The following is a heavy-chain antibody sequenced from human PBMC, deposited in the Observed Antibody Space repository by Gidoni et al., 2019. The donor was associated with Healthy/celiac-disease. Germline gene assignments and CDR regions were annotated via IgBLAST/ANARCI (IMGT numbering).Heavy chain of an antibody. V-gene: IGHV4-34*01. D-gene: IGHD5-12*01. CDR1: GGSFSGYY. J-gene: IGHJ4*02. CDR2: INHSGST. CDR3: ARRGGLRFDY. Sequence: QVQLQQWGAGLLKPSETLSLTCAVYGGSFSGYYWSWIRQPPGQGLEWLGEINHSGSTNYNPSLKSRVTISVDTSKNQFSLKLSSVTAADTAVYYCARRGGLRFDYWGQGTLVTVSS.